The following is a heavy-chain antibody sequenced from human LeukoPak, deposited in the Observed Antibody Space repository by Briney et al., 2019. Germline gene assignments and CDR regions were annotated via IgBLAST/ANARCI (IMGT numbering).Heavy chain of an antibody. J-gene: IGHJ5*02. CDR1: GYTFTGYY. V-gene: IGHV1-69*05. CDR3: ARSHFDP. Sequence: SVKVSCKASGYTFTGYYMHWVRQAPGQGLEWMGRIIPIFGTANYAQKFQGRVTITTDESTSTAYMELSSLRSEDTAVYYCARSHFDPWGQGTLVTVSS. CDR2: IIPIFGTA.